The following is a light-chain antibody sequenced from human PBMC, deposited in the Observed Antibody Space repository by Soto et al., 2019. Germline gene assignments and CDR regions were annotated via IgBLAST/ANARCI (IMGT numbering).Light chain of an antibody. CDR3: SSDTGSSIDV. CDR1: SSDVGGSDY. J-gene: IGLJ1*01. CDR2: EVT. Sequence: QSALTQPASVSGSPGQSITISCTGTSSDVGGSDYVSWYQQYPGQAPKLLIYEVTNRPSGVSNRFSGSKSGNTASLTISGLQAEDEADYYCSSDTGSSIDVFGTGTKLTVL. V-gene: IGLV2-14*01.